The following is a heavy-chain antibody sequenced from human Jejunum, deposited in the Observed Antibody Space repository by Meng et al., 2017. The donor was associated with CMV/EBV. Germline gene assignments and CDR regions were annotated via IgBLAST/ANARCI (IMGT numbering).Heavy chain of an antibody. CDR1: GFTVNSIY. V-gene: IGHV3-53*01. CDR3: AKGEGRPHYYFDY. Sequence: GFTVNSIYLCWVRQAPGKGLEWVSTLYTGGSSFYRDSVEGRFVISRDTSKNTLYLQMNSLRPEDTAIYYCAKGEGRPHYYFDYWGQGTLVTVSS. J-gene: IGHJ4*02. CDR2: LYTGGSS. D-gene: IGHD1-26*01.